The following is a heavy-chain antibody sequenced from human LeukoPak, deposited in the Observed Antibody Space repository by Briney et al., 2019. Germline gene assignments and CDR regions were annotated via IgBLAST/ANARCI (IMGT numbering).Heavy chain of an antibody. V-gene: IGHV3-48*04. J-gene: IGHJ4*02. CDR1: GFTFSSYS. D-gene: IGHD3-22*01. CDR3: ARDRGYYDSSGYYKFDY. Sequence: GGSLRLSCAASGFTFSSYSMNWVRQAPGKGLEWVSYISSSSTIYYADSVKGRFTISRDNAKNSLYLQMNSLRAEDTAVYYCARDRGYYDSSGYYKFDYWGQGTLVTVSS. CDR2: ISSSSTI.